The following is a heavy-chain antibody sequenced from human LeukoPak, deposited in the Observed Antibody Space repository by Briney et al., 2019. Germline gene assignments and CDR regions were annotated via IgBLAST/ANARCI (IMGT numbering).Heavy chain of an antibody. Sequence: SETLSLTCTVSGGSISSGGYYWSWIRQHPGKGLEWIGYIYYSGSTYYNPSLKSRVTISVDTSKNQFSLKLSSVTAADTAVYYCARVTGDPPPLCYYYGMDVWGQGTTVTVSS. D-gene: IGHD7-27*01. V-gene: IGHV4-31*03. CDR3: ARVTGDPPPLCYYYGMDV. CDR2: IYYSGST. J-gene: IGHJ6*02. CDR1: GGSISSGGYY.